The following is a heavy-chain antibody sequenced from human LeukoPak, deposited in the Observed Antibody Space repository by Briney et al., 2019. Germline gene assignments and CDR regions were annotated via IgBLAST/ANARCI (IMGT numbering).Heavy chain of an antibody. V-gene: IGHV3-7*01. CDR1: GFTFSSHW. CDR3: AKVEVVYYMDV. Sequence: HPGGSLRLSCAASGFTFSSHWMTWIRQAPGKGLEWVASIKKDVGEKFYVDSVKGRFTISRDNAKNSLYLHMNSLRVEDTAVYYCAKVEVVYYMDVWGKGTTVTVSS. CDR2: IKKDVGEK. J-gene: IGHJ6*03.